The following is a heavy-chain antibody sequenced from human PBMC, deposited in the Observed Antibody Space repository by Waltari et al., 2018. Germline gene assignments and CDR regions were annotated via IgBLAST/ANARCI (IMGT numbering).Heavy chain of an antibody. CDR2: ISVYNGNT. J-gene: IGHJ4*02. CDR3: ARTSLLAVDGLNHY. V-gene: IGHV1-18*01. CDR1: GYTFASQA. D-gene: IGHD3-3*02. Sequence: QVQLVQSGAEVKKPGDSVKVSCKASGYTFASQAISWVQQAPGQGLEWMGWISVYNGNTNYAQKFQDRVTMTTDTSTSTAYMELRSLRSDDTAVYYCARTSLLAVDGLNHYWGQGTLVTVSS.